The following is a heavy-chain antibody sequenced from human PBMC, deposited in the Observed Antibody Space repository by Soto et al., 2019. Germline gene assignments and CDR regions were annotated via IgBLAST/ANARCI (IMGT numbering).Heavy chain of an antibody. Sequence: GGSLRLSCAASGFTFSDYYMSWIRQAPGKGLEWVSYISSSGSTIYYADSVKGRFTISRDNAKNSLYLQMNSLRAEDTAVYYCARDYDFWSGYYKYYYYGMDVWGQGTTVTVSS. J-gene: IGHJ6*02. CDR1: GFTFSDYY. V-gene: IGHV3-11*01. D-gene: IGHD3-3*01. CDR3: ARDYDFWSGYYKYYYYGMDV. CDR2: ISSSGSTI.